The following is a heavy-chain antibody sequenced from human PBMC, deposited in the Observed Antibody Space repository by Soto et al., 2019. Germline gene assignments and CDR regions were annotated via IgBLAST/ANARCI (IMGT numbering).Heavy chain of an antibody. D-gene: IGHD6-19*01. J-gene: IGHJ4*02. CDR2: VSHDGRNT. CDR1: GFPFSYYA. V-gene: IGHV3-30*18. CDR3: AKGGRQWLVTSDFNY. Sequence: VQLVESGGGVVQPGRSLRLSCAASGFPFSYYAMQWVPQVPGKGLEWVAVVSHDGRNTHYADSVKGRFTISRDISKNTVSLEMTSRRAEDTAVYYCAKGGRQWLVTSDFNYWGQGALVTVSS.